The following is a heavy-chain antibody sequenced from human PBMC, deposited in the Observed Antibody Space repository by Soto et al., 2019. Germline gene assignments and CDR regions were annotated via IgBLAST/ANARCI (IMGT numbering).Heavy chain of an antibody. D-gene: IGHD5-18*01. V-gene: IGHV5-51*03. J-gene: IGHJ4*02. CDR1: TYSFANYS. CDR2: IYPGDSDT. CDR3: ARRGYAYGEFDY. Sequence: EVQLVQTGAEVKKPGESLKISCKASTYSFANYSIGWVRQMPGKGLEWLGLIYPGDSDTKYSPSFQGQVTISADKSISTTYVEWSTLKASDSAMYYCARRGYAYGEFDYWGQGTLVTVSS.